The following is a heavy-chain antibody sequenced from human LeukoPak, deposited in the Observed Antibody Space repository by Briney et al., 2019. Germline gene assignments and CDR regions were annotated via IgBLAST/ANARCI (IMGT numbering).Heavy chain of an antibody. Sequence: KPSETLSLTCTVSGGSISSGSYYWSWLRQPAGKGLEWIGRIYTSGSTNYNPSLKSRVTISVDTSKNQFSLKLSSVTAADTAVYYCARQRITMVRGAAWGYYYYYMDVWGKGTTVTVSS. CDR3: ARQRITMVRGAAWGYYYYYMDV. J-gene: IGHJ6*03. CDR1: GGSISSGSYY. V-gene: IGHV4-61*02. CDR2: IYTSGST. D-gene: IGHD3-10*01.